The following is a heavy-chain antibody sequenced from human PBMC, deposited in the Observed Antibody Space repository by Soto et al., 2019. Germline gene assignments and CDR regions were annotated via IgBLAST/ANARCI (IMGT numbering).Heavy chain of an antibody. J-gene: IGHJ4*02. V-gene: IGHV2-26*01. Sequence: QVTLKESGPVLVKPTETLTLSCTASGFSLSNARMGVSWFRQPPGKALEWLAHIFSNDEKSYSTSLKSRLTISNDTSKSHVVLTMTHIDHVDTDTYSCARINRPYDDFWSGYLGYFVSWGQGTLVTVSS. D-gene: IGHD3-3*01. CDR1: GFSLSNARMG. CDR3: ARINRPYDDFWSGYLGYFVS. CDR2: IFSNDEK.